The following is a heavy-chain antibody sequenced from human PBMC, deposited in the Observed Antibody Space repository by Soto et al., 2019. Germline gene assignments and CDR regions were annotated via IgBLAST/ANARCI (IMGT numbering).Heavy chain of an antibody. J-gene: IGHJ4*02. Sequence: QVQLVESGGGVVQPGRSLRLSCAASGFTFSSYGMHWVRRAPGKGLEWVALISYDASKDYYADSVKGRFTISRDNSQNTLFLQMNSLRAEDAAVYYYAKDLYSIAVAGAPVDSWGQGTLVIVSS. CDR1: GFTFSSYG. D-gene: IGHD6-19*01. CDR2: ISYDASKD. V-gene: IGHV3-30*18. CDR3: AKDLYSIAVAGAPVDS.